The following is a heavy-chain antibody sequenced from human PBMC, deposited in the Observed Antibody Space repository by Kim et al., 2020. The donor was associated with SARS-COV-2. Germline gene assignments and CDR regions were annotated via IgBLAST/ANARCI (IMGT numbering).Heavy chain of an antibody. V-gene: IGHV3-33*01. D-gene: IGHD3-10*01. CDR2: K. J-gene: IGHJ4*02. Sequence: KDYADSVKGRFTISRDNSKNTLYLQMNSLRAEDTAVYYCARDSGQLEFDYWGQGTLVTVSS. CDR3: ARDSGQLEFDY.